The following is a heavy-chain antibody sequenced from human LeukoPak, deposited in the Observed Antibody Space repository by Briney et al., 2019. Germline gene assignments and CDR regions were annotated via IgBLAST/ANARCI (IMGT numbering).Heavy chain of an antibody. D-gene: IGHD6-6*01. Sequence: GESLKISCKGSGYSFTSYWIGWVRQMPGKGLEWMGIIYPGDSDTRYSPSFQGQVTISADKSISTAYLQWSSLKASDTAMYYCARSRDRGIAARPYDYWGQGTPVTVSS. J-gene: IGHJ4*02. CDR2: IYPGDSDT. CDR3: ARSRDRGIAARPYDY. V-gene: IGHV5-51*01. CDR1: GYSFTSYW.